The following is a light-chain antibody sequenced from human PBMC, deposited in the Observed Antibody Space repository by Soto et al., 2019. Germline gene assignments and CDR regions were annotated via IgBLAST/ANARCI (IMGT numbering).Light chain of an antibody. J-gene: IGKJ1*01. CDR2: GSS. Sequence: DIQMTQSPSSLSASVGDRVTIAFGASQAIRNDLAWYQQIPGRAPKRLIYGSSSLQSGVPSRFSGSGSGTEFTLTISSLQPEDFATYYCLQHNVFPRTFGQGTKVDIK. CDR1: QAIRND. CDR3: LQHNVFPRT. V-gene: IGKV1-17*01.